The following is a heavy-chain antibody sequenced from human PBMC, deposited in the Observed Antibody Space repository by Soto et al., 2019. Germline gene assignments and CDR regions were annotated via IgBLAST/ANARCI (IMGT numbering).Heavy chain of an antibody. V-gene: IGHV4-30-2*01. CDR3: EASRAETYSSSWTPNYYFDY. D-gene: IGHD6-13*01. CDR2: IYHSGST. CDR1: CGSISSGGYS. Sequence: SETLSLTCAVSCGSISSGGYSWSWILQPPGKGLEWIGYIYHSGSTYYNPSLKSRVTISVDRSKNQFSLKLSSVTAADTAVYYCEASRAETYSSSWTPNYYFDYWRQGILITVSS. J-gene: IGHJ4*02.